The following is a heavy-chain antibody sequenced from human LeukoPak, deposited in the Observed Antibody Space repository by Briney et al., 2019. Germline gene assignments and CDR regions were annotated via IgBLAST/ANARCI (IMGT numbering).Heavy chain of an antibody. J-gene: IGHJ3*02. CDR2: IYYSGNT. V-gene: IGHV4-59*08. CDR3: ARRNDFDI. CDR1: GGSISGDH. Sequence: PSETLSLTCTVSGGSISGDHWNWIRQPPGKGLEWIGNIYYSGNTNYNPSLKSRVTISVYTSKNQFSLKLSSVTAAHTAVYYCARRNDFDIWGQGTMVTVSS.